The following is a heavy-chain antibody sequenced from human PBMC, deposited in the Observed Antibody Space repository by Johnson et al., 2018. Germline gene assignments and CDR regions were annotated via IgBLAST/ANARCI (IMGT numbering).Heavy chain of an antibody. CDR2: IKADGSEK. J-gene: IGHJ4*02. D-gene: IGHD3-10*01. CDR1: GFTFDSHW. V-gene: IGHV3-7*01. CDR3: ARDGAYYSGSGSWYSSDF. Sequence: VQLVESGGGLAQPGGSLRLSCAASGFTFDSHWMCWVRQAPGKGLEWVATIKADGSEKYYVDSVRGRFHISRDNTKNSLFLQMNSLRAEDTALYYCARDGAYYSGSGSWYSSDFWGQGTLVTVSS.